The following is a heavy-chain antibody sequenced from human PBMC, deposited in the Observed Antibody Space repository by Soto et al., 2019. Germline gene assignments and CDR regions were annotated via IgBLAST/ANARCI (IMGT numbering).Heavy chain of an antibody. J-gene: IGHJ6*02. CDR1: GFTFSSYA. D-gene: IGHD6-6*01. CDR2: ISYDGSNK. Sequence: GGSLRLSCAASGFTFSSYAMHWVRQAPGKGLEWVAVISYDGSNKYYADSVKGRFTISRDNSKNTLYLQMNSLRAEDTAVYYCARDRSSSSVFHYYYYGMDVWGQGTTVTVSS. CDR3: ARDRSSSSVFHYYYYGMDV. V-gene: IGHV3-30-3*01.